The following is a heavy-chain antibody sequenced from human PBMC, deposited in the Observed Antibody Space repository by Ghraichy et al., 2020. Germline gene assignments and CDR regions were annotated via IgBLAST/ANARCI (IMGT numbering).Heavy chain of an antibody. CDR3: ARDRTGGATWGDAFDI. CDR1: GYTFTSYA. D-gene: IGHD1-26*01. J-gene: IGHJ3*02. Sequence: ASVKVSCKASGYTFTSYAMNWVRQAPGQGLEWMGWINTNTGNPTYAQGFTGRFVFSLDTSVSTAYLQISSLKAEDTAVYYCARDRTGGATWGDAFDIWGQGTMVTVSS. V-gene: IGHV7-4-1*02. CDR2: INTNTGNP.